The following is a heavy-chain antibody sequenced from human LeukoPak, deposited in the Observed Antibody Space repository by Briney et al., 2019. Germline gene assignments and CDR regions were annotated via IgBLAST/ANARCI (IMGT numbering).Heavy chain of an antibody. Sequence: GGSLRLSCAASGFTFSSYSMNWVRQAPGKGLEWVSSISSSSSYIYYADSVKGRCTISRNNAKNSLYLQMNSRRAEDTAVYYCARNNYYDSSGCPYWGQGTLVTVSS. J-gene: IGHJ4*02. V-gene: IGHV3-21*01. CDR2: ISSSSSYI. D-gene: IGHD3-22*01. CDR3: ARNNYYDSSGCPY. CDR1: GFTFSSYS.